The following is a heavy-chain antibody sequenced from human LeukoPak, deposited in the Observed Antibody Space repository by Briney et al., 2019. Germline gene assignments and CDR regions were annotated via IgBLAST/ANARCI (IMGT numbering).Heavy chain of an antibody. CDR2: IYTSGST. CDR3: ARSGGWLRYYYYGMDV. J-gene: IGHJ6*02. Sequence: SETLSLTCTVSGGSISSGSYYWSWIRQPAGEGLEWIGRIYTSGSTNYNPSLKSRVTISVDTSKNQFSLKLSSVTAADTAVYYCARSGGWLRYYYYGMDVWGQGTTVTVSS. D-gene: IGHD6-19*01. CDR1: GGSISSGSYY. V-gene: IGHV4-61*02.